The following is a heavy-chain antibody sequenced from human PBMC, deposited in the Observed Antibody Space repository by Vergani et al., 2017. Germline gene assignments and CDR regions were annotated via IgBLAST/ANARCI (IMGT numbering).Heavy chain of an antibody. V-gene: IGHV3-33*01. J-gene: IGHJ6*03. CDR3: VREXSYCGSSTCRNPSYVYYYHMDV. CDR2: IHYAGSKK. CDR1: GFTFSTYA. D-gene: IGHD2-21*01. Sequence: QVQLVETGGGVVQPGRSLRLSCTSSGFTFSTYAMHWVRQAPGKGLEWVAIIHYAGSKKYYADSVQGRFTISRDNYRNTLDLLMSSLRAEDTAIYYCVREXSYCGSSTCRNPSYVYYYHMDVWGEGTTVTVSS.